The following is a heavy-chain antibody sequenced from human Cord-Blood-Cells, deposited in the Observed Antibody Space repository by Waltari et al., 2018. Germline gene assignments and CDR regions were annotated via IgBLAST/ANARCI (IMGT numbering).Heavy chain of an antibody. CDR2: INPNSGGT. CDR3: ARLSYCSGGSCYDDY. D-gene: IGHD2-15*01. Sequence: QVQLVQSGAEVKKPGASVKVSCKASGYTFTGYSMHWTRQAPGQGLEWMGWINPNSGGTNYAQKFQGRVTMTRDTSISTAYMELSRLRSDDTAVYYCARLSYCSGGSCYDDYWGQGTLVTVSS. CDR1: GYTFTGYS. V-gene: IGHV1-2*02. J-gene: IGHJ4*02.